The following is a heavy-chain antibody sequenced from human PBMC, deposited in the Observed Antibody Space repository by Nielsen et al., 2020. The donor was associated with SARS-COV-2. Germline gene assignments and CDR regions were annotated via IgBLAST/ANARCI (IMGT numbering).Heavy chain of an antibody. D-gene: IGHD5-12*01. CDR2: IYFTGHT. CDR3: AREASGYDHYKYGMDV. V-gene: IGHV4-31*03. J-gene: IGHJ6*02. CDR1: GASISSGGYF. Sequence: LRLSCTVSGASISSGGYFWSWIRQHPGKGLEWIGYIYFTGHTSYNPSLKSRVAMSVDTSKNQFSLDLKSVTAADTAVYYCAREASGYDHYKYGMDVWGLGPTVTVSS.